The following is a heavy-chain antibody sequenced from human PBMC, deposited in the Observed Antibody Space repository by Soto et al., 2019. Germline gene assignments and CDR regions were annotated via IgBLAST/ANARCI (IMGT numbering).Heavy chain of an antibody. CDR2: IYSGGYT. CDR3: SPRPGGGGY. V-gene: IGHV3-53*01. CDR1: GFTVSNNY. Sequence: EVQLVESGGGLIQPGGSLRLSCAVSGFTVSNNYMSWVRQAPGKGLEGVSVIYSGGYTAYGDSVKGRFTISRDNSKNTPSLQMNSPSAHARPGFCWSPRPGGGGYWGQGTLVTVSS. D-gene: IGHD3-3*01. J-gene: IGHJ4*02.